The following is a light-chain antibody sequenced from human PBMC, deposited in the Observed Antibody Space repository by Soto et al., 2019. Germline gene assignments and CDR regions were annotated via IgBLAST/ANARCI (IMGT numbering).Light chain of an antibody. CDR3: SSYTSSSTSRGPVV. CDR1: SSDVGGYNY. CDR2: DVS. Sequence: QSALTQPASVSGSPGQSITISCTGTSSDVGGYNYVSWYQQHPGKAPKLMIYDVSNRPSGVSNRFSGSKSGNTASLTISGLQAEDEADYYCSSYTSSSTSRGPVVFGTGTKVTVL. J-gene: IGLJ1*01. V-gene: IGLV2-14*01.